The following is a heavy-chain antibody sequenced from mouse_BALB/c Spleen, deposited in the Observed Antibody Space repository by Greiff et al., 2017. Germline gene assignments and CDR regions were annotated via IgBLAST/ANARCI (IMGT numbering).Heavy chain of an antibody. V-gene: IGHV14-4*02. CDR1: GFNIKDYY. CDR3: NADSSGYEVTWFAY. D-gene: IGHD3-2*01. CDR2: IDPENGDT. Sequence: DVKLVESGAELVRSGASVKLSCTASGFNIKDYYMHWVKQRPEQGLEWIGWIDPENGDTEYAPKFQGKATMTADTSSNTAYLQLSSLTSEDTAVYYCNADSSGYEVTWFAYWGQGTLVTVSA. J-gene: IGHJ3*01.